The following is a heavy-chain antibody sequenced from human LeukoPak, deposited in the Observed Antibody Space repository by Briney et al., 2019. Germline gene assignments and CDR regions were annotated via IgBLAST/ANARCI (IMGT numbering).Heavy chain of an antibody. D-gene: IGHD7-27*01. CDR1: GFAFSTYE. J-gene: IGHJ4*02. CDR3: ARDSRVTGEFDY. V-gene: IGHV3-48*03. CDR2: ISSSGGTI. Sequence: GGSLRLSCAASGFAFSTYEMNWVRQAPGRGLEWVSYISSSGGTIYYADSVKGRFTVSRDNAKNSLHLQMNSLRAEDTAVYNCARDSRVTGEFDYWGQGTLVTVSS.